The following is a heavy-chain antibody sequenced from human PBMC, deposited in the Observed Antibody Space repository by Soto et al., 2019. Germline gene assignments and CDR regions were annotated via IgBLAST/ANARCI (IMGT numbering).Heavy chain of an antibody. CDR2: IYYSGST. CDR3: ARVVVVAATGGWFDP. D-gene: IGHD2-15*01. V-gene: IGHV4-30-4*01. Sequence: QVQLQESGPGLVKPSQSLSLTCTVSGGSISSGDHYWCWIRQPPGKGLEWLGYIYYSGSTYYNPSLQSRLTMSLDTSKNQFSLNLSSVTAADTAVYYCARVVVVAATGGWFDPWGQGTLVTVSS. J-gene: IGHJ5*02. CDR1: GGSISSGDHY.